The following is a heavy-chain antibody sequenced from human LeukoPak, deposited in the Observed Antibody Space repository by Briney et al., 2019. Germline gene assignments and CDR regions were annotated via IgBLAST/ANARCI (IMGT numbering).Heavy chain of an antibody. Sequence: ASVKVSCKASGYTFTSYYMHWVRQAPGQGLEWMGIINPSGGSTSYAQKFQGRVTMTRDTSTSTVYMELSSLRSKDTAVYYCAREGWNRPTFDYWGQGTLVTVSS. J-gene: IGHJ4*02. CDR3: AREGWNRPTFDY. CDR1: GYTFTSYY. V-gene: IGHV1-46*01. CDR2: INPSGGST. D-gene: IGHD1-1*01.